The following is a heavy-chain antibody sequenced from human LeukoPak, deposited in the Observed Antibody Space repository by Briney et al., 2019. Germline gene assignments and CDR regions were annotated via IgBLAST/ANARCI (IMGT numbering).Heavy chain of an antibody. CDR3: ARERGTDAFDI. D-gene: IGHD3-16*01. Sequence: GGSLRLSCAASGFTVSSNYMSWVRQDPGKGLEWVSVIYSGGSTYYADSVKGRFTISRDNSKNTLYLQMNSLRAEDTAVYYCARERGTDAFDIWGQGTMVTVSS. CDR1: GFTVSSNY. CDR2: IYSGGST. V-gene: IGHV3-66*01. J-gene: IGHJ3*02.